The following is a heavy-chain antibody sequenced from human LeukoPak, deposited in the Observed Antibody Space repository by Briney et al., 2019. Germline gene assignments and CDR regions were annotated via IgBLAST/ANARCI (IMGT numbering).Heavy chain of an antibody. CDR3: ARGSVDIVDYFDY. D-gene: IGHD5-12*01. J-gene: IGHJ4*02. V-gene: IGHV4-34*01. CDR1: GGSFSGYY. Sequence: SETLSLTCAVSGGSFSGYYWSWIRQPPGKGLEWIGEINHSGSTNYNPSLKSRVTISVDTSKNQFSLKLSSVTAADTAVYYCARGSVDIVDYFDYWGQGTLSPSPQ. CDR2: INHSGST.